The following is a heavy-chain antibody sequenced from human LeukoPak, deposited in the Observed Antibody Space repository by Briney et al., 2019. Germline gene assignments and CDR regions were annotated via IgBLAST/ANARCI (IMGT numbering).Heavy chain of an antibody. D-gene: IGHD3-10*01. J-gene: IGHJ4*02. CDR2: ISGSGGST. V-gene: IGHV3-23*01. Sequence: PGGSLRLSCAAFGFTFSSHAMNWVRQAPGKGLEWVSVISGSGGSTYYADSVKGRFTISRDNSKNTVYVQMNSLRVEDTAVYYCATSSTTYGSGNYDSRAFEDWGQGTLVTVSS. CDR3: ATSSTTYGSGNYDSRAFED. CDR1: GFTFSSHA.